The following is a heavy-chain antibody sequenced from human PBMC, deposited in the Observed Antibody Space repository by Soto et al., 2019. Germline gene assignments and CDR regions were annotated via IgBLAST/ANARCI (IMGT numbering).Heavy chain of an antibody. Sequence: SETLSLTCAVYGWSFSGYYWSWIRQPPGKGLEWIGEINHSGNTNYNPSLKSRVTISVDTSKNQFSLKLSSVTAADTAVYYWASHNYDGSGYYYYYGMDVWGQGTTVS. CDR3: ASHNYDGSGYYYYYGMDV. J-gene: IGHJ6*02. V-gene: IGHV4-34*01. D-gene: IGHD3-22*01. CDR2: INHSGNT. CDR1: GWSFSGYY.